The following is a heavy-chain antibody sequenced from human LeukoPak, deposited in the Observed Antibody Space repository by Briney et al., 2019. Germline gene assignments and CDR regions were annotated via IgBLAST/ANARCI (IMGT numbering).Heavy chain of an antibody. CDR1: GYTFTGYY. J-gene: IGHJ4*02. V-gene: IGHV1-2*02. Sequence: GASVKVSCKASGYTFTGYYMHWVRQAPGQGLEWMGWINPNSGGTNYAQKFQGRVTMTRDTSISTAYMELSSLRSEDTAVYYCATELYYGSGSYYDYWGQGTLVTVSS. CDR2: INPNSGGT. D-gene: IGHD3-10*01. CDR3: ATELYYGSGSYYDY.